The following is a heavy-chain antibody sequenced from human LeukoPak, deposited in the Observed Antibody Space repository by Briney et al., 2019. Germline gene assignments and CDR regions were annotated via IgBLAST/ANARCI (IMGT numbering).Heavy chain of an antibody. J-gene: IGHJ4*02. CDR1: GGSISSYY. CDR2: IYYSGST. D-gene: IGHD6-19*01. Sequence: SSETLSLTCAVYGGSISSYYWIWIRQPPGKGLEWIGYIYYSGSTNYNPSLKSRVTISVDTSKNQFSLKLSSVTAADTAVYYCARTHSSGWLGYWGQGTLVTVSS. V-gene: IGHV4-59*01. CDR3: ARTHSSGWLGY.